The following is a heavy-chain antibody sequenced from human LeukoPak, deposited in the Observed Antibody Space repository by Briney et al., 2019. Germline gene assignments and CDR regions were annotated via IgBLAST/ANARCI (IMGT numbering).Heavy chain of an antibody. CDR3: ARDNRNDYVWGTYRPYFDY. V-gene: IGHV1-18*01. CDR2: ITAYNGNT. J-gene: IGHJ4*02. D-gene: IGHD3-16*02. Sequence: ASVKVSCKASGYTFTSFGLSWVRQAPGQGLEWLGWITAYNGNTNYAQNLQGRVTVTTDTSASTAYMELRSLRSDDTAVYFCARDNRNDYVWGTYRPYFDYWGQGTLVTVSS. CDR1: GYTFTSFG.